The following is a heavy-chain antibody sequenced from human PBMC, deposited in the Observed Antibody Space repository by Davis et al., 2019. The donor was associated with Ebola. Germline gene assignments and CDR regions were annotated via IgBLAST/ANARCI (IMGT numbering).Heavy chain of an antibody. Sequence: SETLSLTCAVSGGSITSGDYSWSWIRQPPGKGLEWIGYMFHSGSTFYTPSLKSRVTISVDTSKNQFSLKVSSVTAADTAVYYCAGYGDYFLGWGQGTLVTVSS. J-gene: IGHJ4*02. CDR2: MFHSGST. CDR3: AGYGDYFLG. CDR1: GGSITSGDYS. D-gene: IGHD4-17*01. V-gene: IGHV4-30-2*01.